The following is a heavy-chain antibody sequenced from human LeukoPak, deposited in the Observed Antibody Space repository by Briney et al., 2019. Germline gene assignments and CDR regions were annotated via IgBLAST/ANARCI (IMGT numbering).Heavy chain of an antibody. V-gene: IGHV3-53*01. CDR3: AKGFQITMIVVVSFDY. CDR2: IYSGGST. CDR1: GFTVSSNY. Sequence: GGSLRLSCAASGFTVSSNYMSWVRQAPGKGLEWVSVIYSGGSTYYADSVKGRFTISRDNSKNTLYLQMNSLRAEDTAVYYCAKGFQITMIVVVSFDYWGQGTLVTVSS. D-gene: IGHD3-22*01. J-gene: IGHJ4*02.